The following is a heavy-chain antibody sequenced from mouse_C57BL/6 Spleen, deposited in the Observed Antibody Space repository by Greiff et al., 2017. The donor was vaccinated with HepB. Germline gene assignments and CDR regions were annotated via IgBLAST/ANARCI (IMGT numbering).Heavy chain of an antibody. V-gene: IGHV1-15*01. Sequence: VQLQQSGAELVRPGASVTLSCKASGYTFTDYEMHWVKQTPVHGLEWIGAIDPETGGTAYNQKFKGKAILTADKSSSTAYMELRSLTSEDSAVYYCTSSDDGYYDYYAMDYWGQGTSVTVSS. D-gene: IGHD2-3*01. J-gene: IGHJ4*01. CDR3: TSSDDGYYDYYAMDY. CDR1: GYTFTDYE. CDR2: IDPETGGT.